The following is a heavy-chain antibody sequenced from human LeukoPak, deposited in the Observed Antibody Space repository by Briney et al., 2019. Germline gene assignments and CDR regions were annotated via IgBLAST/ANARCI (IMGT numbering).Heavy chain of an antibody. CDR1: GGSVGSDEYY. Sequence: SETLSLTCTVSGGSVGSDEYYWNWIRQSPGKGLEWIGYIYYNGNTYYNPSLRSRVTISLDTFRNHFTLNLSSVTAADTAMYYCARGGLNSLLPYWGQGTLVAVSS. J-gene: IGHJ4*02. D-gene: IGHD2/OR15-2a*01. CDR3: ARGGLNSLLPY. CDR2: IYYNGNT. V-gene: IGHV4-30-4*01.